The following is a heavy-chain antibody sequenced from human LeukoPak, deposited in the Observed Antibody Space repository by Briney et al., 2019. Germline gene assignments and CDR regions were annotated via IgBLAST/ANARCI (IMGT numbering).Heavy chain of an antibody. V-gene: IGHV1-2*02. J-gene: IGHJ4*02. CDR3: ARVGFYYDSSVVGDY. CDR2: INPNSGGT. CDR1: GYTFTGYY. Sequence: ASVRVSCKASGYTFTGYYVHRVRQAPGQGLEWMGWINPNSGGTNYAQKFQGRVTMTRDTSISTAYMELSRLRSDDTAVYYCARVGFYYDSSVVGDYWGQGTLVTVSS. D-gene: IGHD3-22*01.